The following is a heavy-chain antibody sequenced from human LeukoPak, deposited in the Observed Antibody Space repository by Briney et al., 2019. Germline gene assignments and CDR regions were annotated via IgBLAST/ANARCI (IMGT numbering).Heavy chain of an antibody. Sequence: GGSPRLSCAASGFTFSGYAMSWVRQAPGKGLEWVSAISGSGGGTYYADSVKGRFTISRDNSKNTLYLQMNSLRAEDTAVYYCAKESQWLARPFDYWGQGTLVTVSS. CDR3: AKESQWLARPFDY. CDR2: ISGSGGGT. D-gene: IGHD6-19*01. V-gene: IGHV3-23*01. J-gene: IGHJ4*02. CDR1: GFTFSGYA.